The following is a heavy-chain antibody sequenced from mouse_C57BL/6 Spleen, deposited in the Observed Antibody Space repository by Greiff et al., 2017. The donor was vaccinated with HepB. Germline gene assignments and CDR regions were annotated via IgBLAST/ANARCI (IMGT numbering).Heavy chain of an antibody. CDR2: IDPSDSET. CDR1: GYTFTSYW. CDR3: ARERYYGSSAWFAY. Sequence: QVQLQQSGAELVRPGSSVKLSCKASGYTFTSYWMHWVKQRPIQGLEWIGNIDPSDSETHYNQKFKDKATLTVDKSSSTAYMQLSSLTSEDSAVYYCARERYYGSSAWFAYWGQGTLVTVSA. J-gene: IGHJ3*01. V-gene: IGHV1-52*01. D-gene: IGHD1-1*01.